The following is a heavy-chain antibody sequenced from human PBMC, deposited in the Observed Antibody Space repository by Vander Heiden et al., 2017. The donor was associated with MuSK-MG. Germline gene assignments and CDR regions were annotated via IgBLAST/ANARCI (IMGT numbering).Heavy chain of an antibody. V-gene: IGHV4-38-2*01. CDR3: ARLAAY. CDR1: GYSITSGYF. Sequence: QVQLQESGPGLVKPSETLSLTCAVSGYSITSGYFWGWIRQPPGKGLEWVGSIYHSGTTYYNPSLKSRVTISVDTSKNQFSLKLSSVTAADTAVYYCARLAAYWGQGTLVTVS. J-gene: IGHJ4*02. CDR2: IYHSGTT.